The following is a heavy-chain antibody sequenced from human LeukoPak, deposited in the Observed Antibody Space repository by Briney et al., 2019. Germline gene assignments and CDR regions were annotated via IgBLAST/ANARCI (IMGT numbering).Heavy chain of an antibody. Sequence: EGPVKVSCKASGYIFTGYYMHWVRQAPGQGLEWMGWINPNSGGTNYAQKFQGRVTMTRDTSISTAYMELSRLRSDDTAVYYCARRYYDFWSGYGGYYMDVWGKGTTVTVSS. V-gene: IGHV1-2*02. J-gene: IGHJ6*03. CDR3: ARRYYDFWSGYGGYYMDV. CDR2: INPNSGGT. D-gene: IGHD3-3*01. CDR1: GYIFTGYY.